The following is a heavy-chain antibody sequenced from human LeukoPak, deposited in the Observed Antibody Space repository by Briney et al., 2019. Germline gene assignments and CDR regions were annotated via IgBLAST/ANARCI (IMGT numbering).Heavy chain of an antibody. Sequence: ASVKVSCKASGYTFTSYGISWVRQAPGQALEWMGWISAYNGNTNYAQKLQGRVTMTTDTSTSTAYMELRSLRSDDTAVYYCARDLLVSGPEQRLFFSYWGQGTLVTVSS. V-gene: IGHV1-18*04. CDR1: GYTFTSYG. CDR3: ARDLLVSGPEQRLFFSY. D-gene: IGHD6-25*01. CDR2: ISAYNGNT. J-gene: IGHJ4*02.